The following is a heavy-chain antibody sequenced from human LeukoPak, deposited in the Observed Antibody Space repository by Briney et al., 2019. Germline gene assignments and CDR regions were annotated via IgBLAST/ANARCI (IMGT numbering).Heavy chain of an antibody. CDR2: IFPSGGEI. CDR1: GFIFSSNA. V-gene: IGHV3-23*01. Sequence: GGSLRLSCATSGFIFSSNAMIWVRQPPGKGLEWVSSIFPSGGEIHYADSVRGRFTISRDNSKSTLSLQMNSLRAEDTAIYYCATYRQVLLPFESWGQGTLVTVSS. J-gene: IGHJ4*02. D-gene: IGHD2-8*02. CDR3: ATYRQVLLPFES.